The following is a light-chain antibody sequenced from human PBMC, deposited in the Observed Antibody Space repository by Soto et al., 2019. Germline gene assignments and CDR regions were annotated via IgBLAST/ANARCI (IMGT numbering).Light chain of an antibody. Sequence: AIQLTQSPSSLSASVGDRVTITCRASQGINSALAWYQQKPGKAPKLLIYDASSLESGVPSRFTGSGSGTDFNLTISSLQPEDFATYYCHQFTSYPLTFGGGTKVEIK. CDR2: DAS. CDR1: QGINSA. CDR3: HQFTSYPLT. J-gene: IGKJ4*01. V-gene: IGKV1-13*02.